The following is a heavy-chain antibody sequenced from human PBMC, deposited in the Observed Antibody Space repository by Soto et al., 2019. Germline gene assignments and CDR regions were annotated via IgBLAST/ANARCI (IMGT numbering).Heavy chain of an antibody. D-gene: IGHD3-22*01. CDR3: AREERDYYDSSGYLNWFDP. J-gene: IGHJ5*02. CDR1: GGSISSYY. V-gene: IGHV4-59*01. Sequence: SETLSLTCTVSGGSISSYYWSWIRQPPGKGLEWIGYIYYSGSTNYNPSLKSRVTISVDTSKNQFSLKLSSVTAADTAVYYCAREERDYYDSSGYLNWFDPWGQGTLVTVSS. CDR2: IYYSGST.